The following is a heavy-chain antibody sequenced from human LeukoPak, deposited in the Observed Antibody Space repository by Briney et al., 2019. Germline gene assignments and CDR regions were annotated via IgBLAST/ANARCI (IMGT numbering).Heavy chain of an antibody. CDR2: ISSSGSTI. Sequence: GGSLRLSYAASEFTFNNYAVSWVRQAPGKGLEWVSYISSSGSTIYYADSVKGRFTISRDNAKNSLYLQMNSLRAEDTAVYYCARVSGYGDYSDYWGQGTLVTVSS. CDR1: EFTFNNYA. D-gene: IGHD4-17*01. V-gene: IGHV3-11*04. J-gene: IGHJ4*02. CDR3: ARVSGYGDYSDY.